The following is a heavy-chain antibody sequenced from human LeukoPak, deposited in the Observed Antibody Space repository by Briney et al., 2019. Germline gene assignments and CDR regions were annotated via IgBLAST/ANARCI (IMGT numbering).Heavy chain of an antibody. CDR1: GYTFTSYA. CDR2: INAANGDT. Sequence: WASVKVSCKASGYTFTSYAMHWVRQAPGQRLEWMGWINAANGDTKYSQEFQGRVTITRDTSANTAYMELSSLRSEDMAVFYCAGENPLSGWGGGPDYWGQGTLVTVSS. J-gene: IGHJ4*02. V-gene: IGHV1-3*03. D-gene: IGHD6-19*01. CDR3: AGENPLSGWGGGPDY.